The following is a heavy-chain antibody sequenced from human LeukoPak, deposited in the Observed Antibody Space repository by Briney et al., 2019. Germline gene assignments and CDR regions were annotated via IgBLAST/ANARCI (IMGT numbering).Heavy chain of an antibody. CDR3: ARDREVYYDFWSGPCEFDP. Sequence: GGSLRLSCAASGFTFDDYAMHWVRQAPGKGLEWVAVISYDGSNKYYADSVKGRFTISRDNSKNTLYLQMNSLRAEDTAVYYCARDREVYYDFWSGPCEFDPWGQGTLVTVSS. D-gene: IGHD3-3*01. CDR1: GFTFDDYA. V-gene: IGHV3-30*04. J-gene: IGHJ5*02. CDR2: ISYDGSNK.